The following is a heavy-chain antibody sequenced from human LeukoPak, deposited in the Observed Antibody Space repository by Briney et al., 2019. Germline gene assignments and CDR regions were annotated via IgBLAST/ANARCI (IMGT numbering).Heavy chain of an antibody. Sequence: PGRSLRLSCAASGFTFDDYAMHWVRQAPGKGLEWVSGISWNSGSIGYADSVKGRFTISRDNAKNSLYLQMNSLRAEDMALYYCAKDIAAAGTDYFDYWGQGTLITVSS. CDR2: ISWNSGSI. CDR3: AKDIAAAGTDYFDY. V-gene: IGHV3-9*03. CDR1: GFTFDDYA. J-gene: IGHJ4*02. D-gene: IGHD6-13*01.